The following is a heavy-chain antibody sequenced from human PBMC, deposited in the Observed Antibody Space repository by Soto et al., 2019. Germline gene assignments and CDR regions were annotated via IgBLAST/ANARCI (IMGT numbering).Heavy chain of an antibody. J-gene: IGHJ4*02. CDR2: ISAYNGNT. CDR1: GYTFTSYG. V-gene: IGHV1-18*01. CDR3: ARGHRITMIVVVIGEFDY. Sequence: QVQLVQSGAEVKKPGASAKVSCKASGYTFTSYGISWVRQAPGQGLEWMGWISAYNGNTNYAQKLQGRVTMTTDTSTSTAYMELRSLRSDDTAVYYCARGHRITMIVVVIGEFDYWGQGTLVTVSS. D-gene: IGHD3-22*01.